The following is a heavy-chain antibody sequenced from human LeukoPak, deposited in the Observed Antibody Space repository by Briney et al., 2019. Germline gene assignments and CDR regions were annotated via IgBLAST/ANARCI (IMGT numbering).Heavy chain of an antibody. Sequence: GGSLRLSCAASGFTFNNYNMNWVRQAPGKGLEWVSSISSISSSYIYYADSVKGRFTISRDNARNSLYLQMNSLRAEDTAVYYCAREHSGYDYPGRDYYYMDVWGKGTTVTVSS. CDR1: GFTFNNYN. CDR3: AREHSGYDYPGRDYYYMDV. D-gene: IGHD5-12*01. J-gene: IGHJ6*03. CDR2: ISSISSSYI. V-gene: IGHV3-21*01.